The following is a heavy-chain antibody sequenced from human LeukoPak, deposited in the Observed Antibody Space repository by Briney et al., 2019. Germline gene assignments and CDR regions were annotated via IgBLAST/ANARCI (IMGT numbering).Heavy chain of an antibody. CDR1: GGTFSSYA. CDR3: ARALPVAGRSPFDY. Sequence: ASVKVSCKASGGTFSSYAISWVRQAPGQGLEWMGGIIPIFGTANYAQKFQGRVTITADESTSTAYMELSSLRSEDTAVYYCARALPVAGRSPFDYWGQGTTVTVSS. J-gene: IGHJ4*03. CDR2: IIPIFGTA. D-gene: IGHD6-19*01. V-gene: IGHV1-69*13.